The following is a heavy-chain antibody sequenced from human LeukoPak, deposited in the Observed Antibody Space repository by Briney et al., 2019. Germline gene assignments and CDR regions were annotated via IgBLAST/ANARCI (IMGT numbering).Heavy chain of an antibody. Sequence: PGGSLRLSCAASGFTFSSYAMHWVRQAPGKGLEWVAVISYDGSNKYYADSVEGRFTISRDNSKNTLYLQMNSLRAEDTAVYYCASDGSHPGHYFDYWGQGTLVTVSS. CDR1: GFTFSSYA. CDR3: ASDGSHPGHYFDY. V-gene: IGHV3-30-3*01. CDR2: ISYDGSNK. D-gene: IGHD5-12*01. J-gene: IGHJ4*02.